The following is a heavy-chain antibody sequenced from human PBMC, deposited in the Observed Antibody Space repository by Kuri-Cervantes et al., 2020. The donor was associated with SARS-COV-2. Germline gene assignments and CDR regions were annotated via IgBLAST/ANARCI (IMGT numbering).Heavy chain of an antibody. CDR1: GFTASYHY. V-gene: IGHV3-66*01. CDR3: ARVRNVVARVVHAFDI. Sequence: GGSLRLSCAASGFTASYHYMSWVRQAPGKGLEWVSAIYTGGTTFYADSVKGRFTISRDSSKNTLSLQMNSLRAEDTAVYYCARVRNVVARVVHAFDIWGQGTVVTVSS. CDR2: IYTGGTT. D-gene: IGHD2-15*01. J-gene: IGHJ3*02.